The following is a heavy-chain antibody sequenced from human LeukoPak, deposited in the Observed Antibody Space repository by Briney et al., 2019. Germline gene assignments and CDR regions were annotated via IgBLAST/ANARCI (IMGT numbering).Heavy chain of an antibody. CDR2: IYPSDSDT. J-gene: IGHJ3*02. Sequence: GESLKISCKGSGYSFTSYWIGWVRQMPGKGLEWMGIIYPSDSDTRYSPSFQGQVTISADKSISTAYLQWNSLKASETAMYYCARRTYQLLSGAFDIWGQGTMVTVSS. D-gene: IGHD2-2*01. CDR1: GYSFTSYW. CDR3: ARRTYQLLSGAFDI. V-gene: IGHV5-51*01.